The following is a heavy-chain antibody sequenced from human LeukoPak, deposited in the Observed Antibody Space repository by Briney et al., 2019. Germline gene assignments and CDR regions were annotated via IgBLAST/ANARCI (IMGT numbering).Heavy chain of an antibody. CDR1: GGSISSYY. CDR3: ARGIYDSSGYPFDL. D-gene: IGHD3-22*01. J-gene: IGHJ2*01. V-gene: IGHV4-59*01. Sequence: SETLSLTCTVSGGSISSYYWSWIRQPPGKGLEWIGYIYYSGSTNYNPSLKSRVTISVDTSKNQFSLKLSSMTAADTAVYYCARGIYDSSGYPFDLWGRGTLVTVSS. CDR2: IYYSGST.